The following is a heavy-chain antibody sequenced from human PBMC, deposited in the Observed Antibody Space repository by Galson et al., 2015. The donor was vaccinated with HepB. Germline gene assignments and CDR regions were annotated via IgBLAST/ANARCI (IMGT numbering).Heavy chain of an antibody. CDR1: GYTFTSYY. V-gene: IGHV1-46*01. Sequence: SVKVSCKASGYTFTSYYVHWVRQAPGQGLEWMGIINPSGGSTSYAQKFQGRVTMTRDTSTSTVYMELSSLRSEDTAVYYCARDIGIVSGGMDLGYWGQGTLVTVSS. J-gene: IGHJ4*02. CDR2: INPSGGST. D-gene: IGHD1-26*01. CDR3: ARDIGIVSGGMDLGY.